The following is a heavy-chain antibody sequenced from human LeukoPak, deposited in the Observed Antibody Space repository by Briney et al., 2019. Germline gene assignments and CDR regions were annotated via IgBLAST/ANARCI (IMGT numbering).Heavy chain of an antibody. D-gene: IGHD3-16*01. CDR3: ASPSTGGDDV. Sequence: SETLSLTCTVSGGSINSTIHYWGWIRQPPGKGLEYIGSIYYTGSTFYNPSLRSRVTISMDTSKNQFSLKLSSVTAADTAVYYCASPSTGGDDVWGQGTLVTVSS. V-gene: IGHV4-39*07. CDR1: GGSINSTIHY. J-gene: IGHJ3*01. CDR2: IYYTGST.